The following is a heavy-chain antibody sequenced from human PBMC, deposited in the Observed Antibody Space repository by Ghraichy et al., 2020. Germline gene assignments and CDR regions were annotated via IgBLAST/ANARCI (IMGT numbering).Heavy chain of an antibody. V-gene: IGHV1-2*02. Sequence: ASVKVSCKASGYTFTGYDMHWVRQAPGQGLEWMGWINPNSGGTNYAQKFQGRVTMTRDTSISTAYMELSRLRSDDTAVYYCARDDCGGDCYPPEYFQHWGQGFLVNVSS. CDR3: ARDDCGGDCYPPEYFQH. J-gene: IGHJ1*01. CDR2: INPNSGGT. CDR1: GYTFTGYD. D-gene: IGHD2-21*02.